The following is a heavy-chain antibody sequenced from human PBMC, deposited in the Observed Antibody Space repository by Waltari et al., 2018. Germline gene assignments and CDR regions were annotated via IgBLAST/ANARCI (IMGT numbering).Heavy chain of an antibody. CDR2: ISPGGSDT. D-gene: IGHD2-21*01. CDR1: GFTFSSFW. V-gene: IGHV3-74*01. J-gene: IGHJ4*02. CDR3: SNRLCRGDGCYREY. Sequence: EVELVESGGGLVQPGGSLRLSCTASGFTFSSFWKHWVCQDSGKGRVWVSRISPGGSDTTYADSVKGRFTISRDNAKNTLYLHMSNLRVEDTAVYYCSNRLCRGDGCYREYWGQGTLVTVSS.